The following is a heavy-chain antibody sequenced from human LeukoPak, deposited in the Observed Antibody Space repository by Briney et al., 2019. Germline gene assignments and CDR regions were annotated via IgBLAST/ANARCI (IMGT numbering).Heavy chain of an antibody. CDR1: GFTFSSYS. J-gene: IGHJ4*02. CDR2: ISSSSSYI. D-gene: IGHD3-16*01. CDR3: ARDYYDYFWGSLYYFDY. Sequence: KPGGSLRLSCAASGFTFSSYSMNWVRQAPGKGLEWVSSISSSSSYIYYADSVKGRFTISRDDAKNSLYLQMNSLRAEDTAVYYCARDYYDYFWGSLYYFDYWGQGTLVTVSS. V-gene: IGHV3-21*01.